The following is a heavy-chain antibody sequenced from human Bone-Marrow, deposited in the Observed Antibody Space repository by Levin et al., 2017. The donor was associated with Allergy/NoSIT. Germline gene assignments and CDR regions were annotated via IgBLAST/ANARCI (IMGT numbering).Heavy chain of an antibody. CDR1: GFTFDDYG. J-gene: IGHJ4*02. D-gene: IGHD3-10*01. CDR3: AKVGRFGGYQQMEYYFDY. V-gene: IGHV3-9*01. Sequence: GGSLRLSCAASGFTFDDYGMHWVRHAPGKGLEWVSGISWNSDIRGYADSVKGRFTISRDNAKNSLSLQMNSLRPEDTAVYFCAKVGRFGGYQQMEYYFDYWGQGTLVTVSP. CDR2: ISWNSDIR.